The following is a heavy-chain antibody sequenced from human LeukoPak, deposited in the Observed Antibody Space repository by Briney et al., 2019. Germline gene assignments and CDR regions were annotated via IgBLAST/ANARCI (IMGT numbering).Heavy chain of an antibody. D-gene: IGHD5-12*01. J-gene: IGHJ2*01. CDR2: IYYSGGT. CDR3: ARQDVGDIVATIVDWYFDV. CDR1: GGSISSDSYY. V-gene: IGHV4-39*01. Sequence: PSETLSLTCPVSGGSISSDSYYWGCIRQPPGKGLEWIGTIYYSGGTYYNPSLKSRVTMSVDTSKNQFSLKLNSVTAADTAVYYCARQDVGDIVATIVDWYFDVWGRGTLVTVSS.